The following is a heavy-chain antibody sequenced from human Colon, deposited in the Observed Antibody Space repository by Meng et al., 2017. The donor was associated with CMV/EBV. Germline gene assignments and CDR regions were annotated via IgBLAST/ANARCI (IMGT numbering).Heavy chain of an antibody. CDR3: ARGLRTVVRGGRPFYYYYGLDV. V-gene: IGHV3-43*01. CDR1: GFTFSSYW. CDR2: ISWDGSNT. D-gene: IGHD3-10*01. J-gene: IGHJ6*02. Sequence: GGSLRLSCAASGFTFSSYWMTWVRQAPGKGLEWVSLISWDGSNTDHEDSVKGRFTISRDNSKNSLYLQMNSLRTEDTALYYCARGLRTVVRGGRPFYYYYGLDVWGQGTTVTVSS.